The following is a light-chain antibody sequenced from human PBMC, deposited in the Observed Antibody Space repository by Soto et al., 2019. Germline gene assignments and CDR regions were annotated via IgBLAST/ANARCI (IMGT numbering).Light chain of an antibody. CDR3: QQYGSSPRT. CDR2: GAS. Sequence: EIVLTQSPGALSLSPGXRXTLSXRASQSISNSYLAWYQQKPGQAPRLLIYGASSRATGIPDRFSGSGSVTDFTLTISRLEPEDFAVYFCQQYGSSPRTFGQGTKVDI. CDR1: QSISNSY. J-gene: IGKJ1*01. V-gene: IGKV3-20*01.